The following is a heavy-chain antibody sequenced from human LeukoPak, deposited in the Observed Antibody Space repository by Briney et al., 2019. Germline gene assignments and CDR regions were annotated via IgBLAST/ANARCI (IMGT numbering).Heavy chain of an antibody. CDR1: GFTFSSYE. V-gene: IGHV3-48*03. CDR2: ISSSGSTI. D-gene: IGHD6-13*01. J-gene: IGHJ2*01. CDR3: ARDGSSSWAPNWYFDL. Sequence: GGSLRLSCAACGFTFSSYEMNWVRQAPGKGLEWVSYISSSGSTIYYADSVKGRFTISRGNAKNSLYLQMNSLRAEDTAVYYCARDGSSSWAPNWYFDLWGRGTLVTVSS.